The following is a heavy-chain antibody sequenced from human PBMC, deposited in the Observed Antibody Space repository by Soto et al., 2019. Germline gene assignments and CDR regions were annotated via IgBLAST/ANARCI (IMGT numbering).Heavy chain of an antibody. J-gene: IGHJ5*02. Sequence: ASVKVSCKTSGYTFSNYGITWVRQAPGQPLGWLGWISLYSDGTNYGQKFQGRVSMTTDTSTTTAYMELRSLRSDDTAVYYCARVVPGAEAWFGPWGQGTLVTVSS. CDR1: GYTFSNYG. CDR3: ARVVPGAEAWFGP. CDR2: ISLYSDGT. D-gene: IGHD2-2*01. V-gene: IGHV1-18*01.